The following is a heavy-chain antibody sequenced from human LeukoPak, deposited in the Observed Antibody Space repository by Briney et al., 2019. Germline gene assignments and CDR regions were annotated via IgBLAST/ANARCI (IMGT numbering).Heavy chain of an antibody. CDR3: ARDVGYYDSSGYYRFDY. Sequence: PSETLSLTCTVSGRSISSGSYYWSWIRQPAGKGLEWIGRIHTSGSTCYNPSLKSRVTISVDTSKNQFSLKLSSVTAADTAVYYCARDVGYYDSSGYYRFDYWGQGTLVTVSS. CDR1: GRSISSGSYY. V-gene: IGHV4-61*02. D-gene: IGHD3-22*01. CDR2: IHTSGST. J-gene: IGHJ4*02.